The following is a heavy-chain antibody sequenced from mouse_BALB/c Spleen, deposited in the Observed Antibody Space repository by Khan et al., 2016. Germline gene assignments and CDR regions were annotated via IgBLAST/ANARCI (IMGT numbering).Heavy chain of an antibody. CDR1: GFSIQDTY. V-gene: IGHV14-3*02. Sequence: VQLQQSGAELVKPGASVKLSCTASGFSIQDTYIHWVRQRPEQGLDWIGRIDPPNDNTKYDPKFQGKATITADTSSNTAYLQLNSLTYKDTAVYYCARMYYGDYWGQGTTLTVSS. CDR2: IDPPNDNT. J-gene: IGHJ2*01. CDR3: ARMYYGDY. D-gene: IGHD1-1*01.